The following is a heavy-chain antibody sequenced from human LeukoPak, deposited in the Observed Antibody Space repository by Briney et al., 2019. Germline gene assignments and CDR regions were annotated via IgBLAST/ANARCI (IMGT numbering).Heavy chain of an antibody. J-gene: IGHJ6*02. CDR1: GFTFSSYW. CDR2: INSDGSST. Sequence: QPGGSLRLSCAASGFTFSSYWMHWVRQAPGKGLVWVSRINSDGSSTSYADSVKGRFTISRDNAKNTLYLQMNSLRAEDTAVDYCSRSLWSMVRGVSVPYGMDVWGQGTTVTVSS. D-gene: IGHD3-10*01. CDR3: SRSLWSMVRGVSVPYGMDV. V-gene: IGHV3-74*01.